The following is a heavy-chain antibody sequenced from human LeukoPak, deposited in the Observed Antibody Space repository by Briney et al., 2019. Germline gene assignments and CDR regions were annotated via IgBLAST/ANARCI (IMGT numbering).Heavy chain of an antibody. CDR3: AREGGFRIAVAGAMDV. D-gene: IGHD6-19*01. Sequence: SETLSLTCTVSGGSISSYHWSWIRQPAGKGLEWIGRIYTSGSTNYNPSLKSRVTMSVDTSKNQFSLKLSSVTAADTAVYYCAREGGFRIAVAGAMDVWGQGTTVTVSS. V-gene: IGHV4-4*07. CDR1: GGSISSYH. CDR2: IYTSGST. J-gene: IGHJ6*02.